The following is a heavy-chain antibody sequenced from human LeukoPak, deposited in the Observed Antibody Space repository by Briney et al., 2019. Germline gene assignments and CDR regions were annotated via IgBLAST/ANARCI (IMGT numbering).Heavy chain of an antibody. CDR1: GFTFSSYW. D-gene: IGHD3-3*01. CDR2: IKQDGSET. Sequence: GGSLRLSCEGSGFTFSSYWMNWIRQAPGKGLEWVANIKQDGSETYYVDSVKGRFTISRDNAKKSLYLQMNSLRAEDTAVYYCTRDRVITIFGVASSWGQGTLVTVSS. J-gene: IGHJ4*02. CDR3: TRDRVITIFGVASS. V-gene: IGHV3-7*01.